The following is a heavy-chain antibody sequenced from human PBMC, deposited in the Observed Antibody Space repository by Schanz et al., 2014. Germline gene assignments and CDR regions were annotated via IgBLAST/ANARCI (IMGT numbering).Heavy chain of an antibody. CDR3: VRVSFADPRLYRGMDRDIDY. CDR1: GFTFSSHW. D-gene: IGHD5-18*01. CDR2: INSVGSNT. Sequence: EVQLVESGGGVVQPGRSLRLSCAASGFTFSSHWMHWVRQDPGKGLVWVARINSVGSNTDYADSVTGRFTISRDDAKKSMYLQMNNLRAEDTAVYYCVRVSFADPRLYRGMDRDIDYWGQGTLVTVSS. V-gene: IGHV3-74*02. J-gene: IGHJ4*02.